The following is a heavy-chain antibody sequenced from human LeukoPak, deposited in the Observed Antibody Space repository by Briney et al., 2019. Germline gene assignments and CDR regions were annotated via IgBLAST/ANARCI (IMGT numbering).Heavy chain of an antibody. V-gene: IGHV3-30*04. CDR3: ARGKTSQNIVTRKTYNWFDP. D-gene: IGHD2/OR15-2a*01. CDR2: ISFDGTHQ. J-gene: IGHJ5*02. CDR1: GFTFSNYA. Sequence: GGSLRLSCVASGFTFSNYAIHWVRQAPGKGLEWVALISFDGTHQYYADSVKGRFTVSRDNAKNSLYLQMKSLRAEDTAVYYCARGKTSQNIVTRKTYNWFDPWGQGTLVTVSS.